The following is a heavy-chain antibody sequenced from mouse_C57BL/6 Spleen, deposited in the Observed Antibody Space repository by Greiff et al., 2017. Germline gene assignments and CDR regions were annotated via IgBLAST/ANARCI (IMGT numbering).Heavy chain of an antibody. CDR1: GYTFTSYW. V-gene: IGHV1-55*01. CDR2: IYPGSGST. D-gene: IGHD1-1*01. J-gene: IGHJ2*01. Sequence: QVQLQQPGAELVQPGASVKMSCKASGYTFTSYWITWVKQRPGQGLEWIGDIYPGSGSTNYNEKFTSQATLTVATSSSTAYMQLSSLTSEDSAVYYCARRTTVAYFDYRGQGTTLTVSS. CDR3: ARRTTVAYFDY.